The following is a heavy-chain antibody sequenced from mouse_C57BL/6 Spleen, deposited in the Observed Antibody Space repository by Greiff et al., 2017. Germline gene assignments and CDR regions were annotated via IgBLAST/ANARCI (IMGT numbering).Heavy chain of an antibody. CDR2: ISYDGSN. J-gene: IGHJ2*01. D-gene: IGHD1-1*01. CDR3: ARVGYGSIFDY. Sequence: EVKVEESGPGLVKPSQSLSLTCSVTGYSITSGYYWNWIRQFPGNKLEWMGYISYDGSNNYNPSLKNRISITRDTSKNQFFLKLNSVTTEDTATYYCARVGYGSIFDYWGQGTTLTVSS. V-gene: IGHV3-6*01. CDR1: GYSITSGYY.